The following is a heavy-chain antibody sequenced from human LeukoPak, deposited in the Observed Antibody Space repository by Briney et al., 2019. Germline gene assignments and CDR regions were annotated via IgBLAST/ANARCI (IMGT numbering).Heavy chain of an antibody. CDR3: AKGGSWEPNAFDI. CDR1: GFTFSSYG. V-gene: IGHV3-30*18. D-gene: IGHD1-26*01. Sequence: VQPGRSLRLSCAASGFTFSSYGMHWVRQAPGKGLEWVAVISYGGSSKYCADSVKGRFTISRDNSKNTLYLQMNSLRAEDTAVYYCAKGGSWEPNAFDIWGQGTMVTVSS. J-gene: IGHJ3*02. CDR2: ISYGGSSK.